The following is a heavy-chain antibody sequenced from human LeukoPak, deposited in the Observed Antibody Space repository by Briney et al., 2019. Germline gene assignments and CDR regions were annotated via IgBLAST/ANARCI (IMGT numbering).Heavy chain of an antibody. J-gene: IGHJ4*02. CDR3: ARDTRSSSGYDY. CDR2: IYYSGST. Sequence: PSETLSLTCAVFGGSFSGYYWSWIRQPPGKGLEWIGSIYYSGSTYYNPSLKSRVTISVDTSKNQFSLKLSSVTAADTAVYYCARDTRSSSGYDYWGQGTLVTVSS. CDR1: GGSFSGYY. V-gene: IGHV4-34*01. D-gene: IGHD3-22*01.